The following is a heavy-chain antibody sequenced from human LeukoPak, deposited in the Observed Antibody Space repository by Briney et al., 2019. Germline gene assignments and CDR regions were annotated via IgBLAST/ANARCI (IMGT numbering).Heavy chain of an antibody. V-gene: IGHV3-7*04. J-gene: IGHJ6*02. D-gene: IGHD6-19*01. CDR1: GFSFGSYW. CDR3: ARWGIAVAATYYGMDV. CDR2: IKQDGSEK. Sequence: GGSLRLSCAASGFSFGSYWMSWVRQAPGKGLEWVANIKQDGSEKKYVDSVKGRFTISRDNAKNSLYLQMNSLRAEDTAVYYCARWGIAVAATYYGMDVWGQGTTVTVSS.